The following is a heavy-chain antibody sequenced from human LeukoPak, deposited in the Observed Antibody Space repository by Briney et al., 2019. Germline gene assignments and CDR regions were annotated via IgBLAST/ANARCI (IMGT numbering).Heavy chain of an antibody. D-gene: IGHD2-2*01. CDR2: ISSNGGST. Sequence: TGGSLRLSCAASGFTFSSYAMHWARQAPGKGLEYVSAISSNGGSTYYANSVKGRFTISRDNSKNTLYLQMGSLRAEDMAVYYCARSPLMVPAAMGLDVWGQGTTVTVSS. J-gene: IGHJ6*02. CDR3: ARSPLMVPAAMGLDV. V-gene: IGHV3-64*01. CDR1: GFTFSSYA.